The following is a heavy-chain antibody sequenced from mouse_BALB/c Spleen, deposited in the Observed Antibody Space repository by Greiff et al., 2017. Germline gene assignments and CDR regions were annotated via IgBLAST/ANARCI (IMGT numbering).Heavy chain of an antibody. CDR2: ISSGSSTI. Sequence: EVQLVESGGGLVQPGGSRKLSCAASGFTFSSFGMHWVRQAPEKGLEWVAYISSGSSTIYYADTVKGRFTISRDNPKNTLFLQMTSLRSEDTAMYYCARGTSGGFDYWGQGTTLTVSS. V-gene: IGHV5-17*02. CDR1: GFTFSSFG. J-gene: IGHJ2*01. D-gene: IGHD3-2*02. CDR3: ARGTSGGFDY.